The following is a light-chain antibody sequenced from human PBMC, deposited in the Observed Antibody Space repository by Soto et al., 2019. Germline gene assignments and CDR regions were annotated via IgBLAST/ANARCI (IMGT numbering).Light chain of an antibody. V-gene: IGLV2-14*01. J-gene: IGLJ1*01. CDR2: GVS. CDR1: SSDVGAYNY. Sequence: QSVLTQPASVSGSPGQSITISCTGTSSDVGAYNYVSWYQQHPGKAPKLMICGVSNRPSGVSNRFSGSKSGNTASLTISGLQAEDEAGYYCSSYTSSSTLYVFGTGTKVTVL. CDR3: SSYTSSSTLYV.